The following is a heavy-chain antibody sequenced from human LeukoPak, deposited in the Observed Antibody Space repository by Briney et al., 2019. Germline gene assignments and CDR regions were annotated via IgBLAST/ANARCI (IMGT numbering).Heavy chain of an antibody. CDR2: IYYSGST. CDR1: GDSISSSNYY. CDR3: ARGPIAAGNDWFDP. V-gene: IGHV4-39*07. D-gene: IGHD6-13*01. Sequence: PSETLSLTCTVSGDSISSSNYYWGWIRQPPGKGLEWIGSIYYSGSTYYNPSLKSRVTISVDTSKNQFSLKLSSVTAADTAVYYCARGPIAAGNDWFDPWGQGTLVTVSS. J-gene: IGHJ5*02.